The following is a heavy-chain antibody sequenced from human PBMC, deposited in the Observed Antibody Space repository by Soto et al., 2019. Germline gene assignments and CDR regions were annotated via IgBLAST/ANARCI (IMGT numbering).Heavy chain of an antibody. CDR2: VYHNGNA. J-gene: IGHJ6*02. D-gene: IGHD3-10*01. CDR3: AARPYYYYGLDV. CDR1: GDSIINYY. V-gene: IGHV4-59*03. Sequence: XETLSPSCSVSGDSIINYYWSWIRQPPGKAPEWIGYVYHNGNAYPKPSLKSRVTISLDGAKNQFSLKMTSVTAADTGLYYCAARPYYYYGLDVWGQGTTVTVSS.